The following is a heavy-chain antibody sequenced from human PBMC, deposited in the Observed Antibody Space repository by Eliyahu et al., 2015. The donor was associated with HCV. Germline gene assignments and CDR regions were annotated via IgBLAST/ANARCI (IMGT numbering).Heavy chain of an antibody. Sequence: QLQLQESGPGLVKPSETLSLTCTVSGGSISSSSYYWGWIRQPPGKGLEWIGSIYYSGSTYYNPSLKSRVTISVDTSKNQFSLKLSSVTAADTAVYYCARCLYQDYFDYWGQGTLVTVSS. J-gene: IGHJ4*02. CDR2: IYYSGST. CDR3: ARCLYQDYFDY. V-gene: IGHV4-39*01. D-gene: IGHD2-2*01. CDR1: GGSISSSSYY.